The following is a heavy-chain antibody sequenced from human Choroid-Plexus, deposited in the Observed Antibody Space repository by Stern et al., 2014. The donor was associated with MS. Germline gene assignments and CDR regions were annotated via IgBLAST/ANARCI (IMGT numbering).Heavy chain of an antibody. Sequence: MQLVESGGGVVQPGRPLRLSCVASGFTLGSCAMHWVRQAPGKGLEWVAGVSYDGSNKYYADSVKGRFTISRDNSQNTLYMQMSSLRPEDTAVYYCAKDRQYLTXFFDHWGQGSLVTVSS. CDR2: VSYDGSNK. D-gene: IGHD2/OR15-2a*01. V-gene: IGHV3-30*18. CDR3: AKDRQYLTXFFDH. J-gene: IGHJ5*02. CDR1: GFTLGSCA.